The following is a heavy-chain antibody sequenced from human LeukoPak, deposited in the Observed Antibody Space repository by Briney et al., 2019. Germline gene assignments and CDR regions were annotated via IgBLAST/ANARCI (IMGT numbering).Heavy chain of an antibody. Sequence: SGPTQSHLTQTLTLIYTFSGFPLRTSCGGGGWIRQPPVKALEWLTLINWNDDKRYNPPLKCRLNITYDTSQTQRVLTITNMDPVDTATYYCAHRLRYYHGSGSFDYWGQGTLVTVSS. CDR1: GFPLRTSCGG. CDR3: AHRLRYYHGSGSFDY. CDR2: INWNDDK. J-gene: IGHJ4*02. D-gene: IGHD3-10*01. V-gene: IGHV2-5*01.